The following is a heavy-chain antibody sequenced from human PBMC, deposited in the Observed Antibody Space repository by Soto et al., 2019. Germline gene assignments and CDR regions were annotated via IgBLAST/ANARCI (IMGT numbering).Heavy chain of an antibody. CDR2: NNHSGST. CDR3: ARGLWFGEQEPHPTDEKDYYYYGMDV. Sequence: SETLSLPCAVYGGAFSGYYWSWIRQPPGKGLEGIGENNHSGSTNYNPSLKSRVTISVDTSKNQFSLKLSSVTAADTAVYYCARGLWFGEQEPHPTDEKDYYYYGMDVWGQGTTVTVSS. J-gene: IGHJ6*02. CDR1: GGAFSGYY. D-gene: IGHD3-10*01. V-gene: IGHV4-34*01.